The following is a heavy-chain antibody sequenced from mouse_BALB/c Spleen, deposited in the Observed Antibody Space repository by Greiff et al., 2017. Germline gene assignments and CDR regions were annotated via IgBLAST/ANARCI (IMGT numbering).Heavy chain of an antibody. Sequence: VQLQQSRPELVKPGALVKISCKASGYTFTSYDINWVKQRPGQGLEWIGWIYPGDGSTKYNEKFKGKATLTADKSSSTAYMQLSSLTSENSAVYFCARSDGYRDWYFDVWGAGTTVTVSS. CDR1: GYTFTSYD. J-gene: IGHJ1*01. V-gene: IGHV1S56*01. D-gene: IGHD2-3*01. CDR2: IYPGDGST. CDR3: ARSDGYRDWYFDV.